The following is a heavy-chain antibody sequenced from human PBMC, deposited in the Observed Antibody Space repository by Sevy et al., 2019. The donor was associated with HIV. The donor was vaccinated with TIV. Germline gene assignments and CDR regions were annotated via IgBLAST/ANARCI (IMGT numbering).Heavy chain of an antibody. Sequence: GGSLRLSCEAFGFTFSSHAMHWVRQSPGKGLEWLGLLSYDGRGTYYADSVKGRFSFSRDNSKNTLSLQMNNLRLEDTAIYYCARGSYYDFWRGSKPVPLDSWGQGTRVTVSS. CDR1: GFTFSSHA. D-gene: IGHD3-3*01. CDR2: LSYDGRGT. CDR3: ARGSYYDFWRGSKPVPLDS. V-gene: IGHV3-30*03. J-gene: IGHJ4*02.